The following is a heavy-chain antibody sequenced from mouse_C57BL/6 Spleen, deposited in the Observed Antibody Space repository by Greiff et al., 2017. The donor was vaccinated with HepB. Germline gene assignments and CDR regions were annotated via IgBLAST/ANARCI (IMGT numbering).Heavy chain of an antibody. Sequence: EVQLVESGGGLVKPGGSLKLSCAASGFTFSSYAMSWVRQTPEKRLEWVATISDGGSYTYYPDNVKGRFTISRDNAKNNLYLQVSHLRSEDTAMYYGARDAYYGYWYFDVWGTGTTVTVSS. D-gene: IGHD2-10*01. V-gene: IGHV5-4*01. CDR2: ISDGGSYT. CDR1: GFTFSSYA. CDR3: ARDAYYGYWYFDV. J-gene: IGHJ1*03.